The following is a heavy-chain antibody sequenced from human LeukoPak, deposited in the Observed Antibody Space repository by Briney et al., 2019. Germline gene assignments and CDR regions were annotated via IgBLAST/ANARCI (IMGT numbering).Heavy chain of an antibody. Sequence: PSETLSLTCTVSGGSISSYYWSWIRQPPGKGLEWIGYIYYSGSTNYNPSLKSRVTISVDPSKNQFSLKLSSVTAADTAVYYCARAHRETVAGTVWGQGTLVTVSS. CDR3: ARAHRETVAGTV. CDR1: GGSISSYY. D-gene: IGHD6-19*01. CDR2: IYYSGST. V-gene: IGHV4-59*01. J-gene: IGHJ4*02.